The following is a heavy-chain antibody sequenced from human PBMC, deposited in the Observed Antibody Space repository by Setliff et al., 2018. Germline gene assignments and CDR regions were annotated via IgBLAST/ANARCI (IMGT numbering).Heavy chain of an antibody. Sequence: GASVKVSCKASGYTFSSYAMNWVRQAPGQGLEWMGRINPNSDGTNYAQKFQGRVTITTDESTSTAYMELSSLRSEDTAVYFCARGALVLQFLEWLPRFYYMDVWGKGTTVTVSS. D-gene: IGHD3-3*01. CDR2: INPNSDGT. CDR1: GYTFSSYA. CDR3: ARGALVLQFLEWLPRFYYMDV. V-gene: IGHV1-2*06. J-gene: IGHJ6*03.